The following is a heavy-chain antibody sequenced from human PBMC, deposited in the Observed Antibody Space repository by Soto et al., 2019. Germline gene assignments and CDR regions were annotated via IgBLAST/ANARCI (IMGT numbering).Heavy chain of an antibody. CDR1: GFSISRSA. V-gene: IGHV3-30-3*01. D-gene: IGHD6-19*01. CDR2: IAYDGSNK. CDR3: ARDLQWGDATGNWFAH. Sequence: QVQLVESGGGVVQPGRSLRLSCVASGFSISRSAMHWVRQAPGKGLEWVAVIAYDGSNKWYADSAKGRFTISRDNSKNTLYQDMSIRREEDTAVYFCARDLQWGDATGNWFAHWGQGTLVTVSS. J-gene: IGHJ5*02.